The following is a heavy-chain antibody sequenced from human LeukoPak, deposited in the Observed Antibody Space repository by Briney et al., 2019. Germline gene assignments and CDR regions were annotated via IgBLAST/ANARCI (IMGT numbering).Heavy chain of an antibody. CDR3: ARDQEGFDY. V-gene: IGHV1-46*01. J-gene: IGHJ4*02. CDR1: GYTFTSNY. CDR2: IYPRDGST. Sequence: ASVKVSCKASGYTFTSNYIHCVRQAPGLGLEWMGMIYPRDGSTSYAQKFQGRVTVTRDTSTSTVHMELSGLRSEDTVVYYCARDQEGFDYWGQGTLVTVSS.